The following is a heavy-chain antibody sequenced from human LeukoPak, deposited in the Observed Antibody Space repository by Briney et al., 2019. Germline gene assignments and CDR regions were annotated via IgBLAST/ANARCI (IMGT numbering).Heavy chain of an antibody. V-gene: IGHV1-69*04. J-gene: IGHJ4*02. D-gene: IGHD6-19*01. CDR3: ARGRYSSGWDLRY. CDR1: GGTFSSYA. CDR2: IIPILGIA. Sequence: SVKVSCKASGGTFSSYAISWVRQAPGQGLEWMGRIIPILGIANYAQKFQGRVTITADKSTSTAYMELSSLRSEDTAVYYCARGRYSSGWDLRYWGQGTLVTVSS.